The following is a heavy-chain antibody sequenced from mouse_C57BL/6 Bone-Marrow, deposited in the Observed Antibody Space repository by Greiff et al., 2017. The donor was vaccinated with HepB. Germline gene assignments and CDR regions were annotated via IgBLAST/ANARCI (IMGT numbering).Heavy chain of an antibody. J-gene: IGHJ2*01. V-gene: IGHV3-6*01. CDR3: ARAIITTVVATPDY. Sequence: EVKLQQSGPGLVKPSQSLSLTCSVTGYSITSGYYWNWIRQFPGNKLEWMGYISYDGSNNYNPSLKNRISITRDTSKNQFFLKLNSVTTEDTATYYCARAIITTVVATPDYGGQGTTLTVSS. D-gene: IGHD1-1*01. CDR1: GYSITSGYY. CDR2: ISYDGSN.